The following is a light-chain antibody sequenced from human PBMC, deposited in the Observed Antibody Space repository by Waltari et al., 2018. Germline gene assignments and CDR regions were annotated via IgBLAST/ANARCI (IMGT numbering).Light chain of an antibody. J-gene: IGKJ2*01. CDR1: QSVSSS. CDR2: DAS. CDR3: QQYNNWPPYT. V-gene: IGKV3-15*01. Sequence: EIVMTQSPATLSVSPGERATLSCRASQSVSSSLAWYQQKPGQAPRLLIYDASTRATDIPARFSGSGSGTEFTLTISSLQSEDFAVYYCQQYNNWPPYTFGQGTKLEIK.